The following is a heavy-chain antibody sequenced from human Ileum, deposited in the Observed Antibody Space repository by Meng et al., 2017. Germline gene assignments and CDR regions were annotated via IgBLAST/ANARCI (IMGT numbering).Heavy chain of an antibody. CDR2: IYWDDDR. J-gene: IGHJ4*02. D-gene: IGHD6-13*01. CDR1: GFSLSTSGVR. CDR3: AHRGEQHDY. Sequence: QITLKESGPTLVKPTQTPTLTCTFSGFSLSTSGVRVGWIRQPPGKALERLALIYWDDDRRYSPSLKSRLTITKDTSKNQVVLTMTNMDPVDTATYYCAHRGEQHDYWGQGTLVTVSS. V-gene: IGHV2-5*02.